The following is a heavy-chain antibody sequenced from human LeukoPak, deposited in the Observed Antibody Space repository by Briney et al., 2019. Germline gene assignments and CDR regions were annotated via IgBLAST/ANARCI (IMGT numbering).Heavy chain of an antibody. CDR3: ARLRTYSSWFDP. D-gene: IGHD6-13*01. Sequence: SETLSLTCTVSGGSISSYYWSWIRQPPGKGLEWIGYIYYSGSTNYNPSLKSRVTISVDTSKNQFSLKLSSVTAADTAVYYCARLRTYSSWFDPWGQGTLVTVSS. J-gene: IGHJ5*02. CDR1: GGSISSYY. CDR2: IYYSGST. V-gene: IGHV4-59*08.